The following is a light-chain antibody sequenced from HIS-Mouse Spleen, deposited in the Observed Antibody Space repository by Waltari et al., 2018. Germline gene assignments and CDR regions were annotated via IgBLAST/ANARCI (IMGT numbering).Light chain of an antibody. CDR2: WAT. Sequence: DIVMTQSPDSLAVSLGERATINCKSSQSVLYSSNNKNYLAWYQQKPGQPPKPLIYWATTRESGVPDRLSGSGSGTDFTLTISSLQAEDVAVYYCQQYYSTPYTFGQGTKLEIK. CDR3: QQYYSTPYT. V-gene: IGKV4-1*01. CDR1: QSVLYSSNNKNY. J-gene: IGKJ2*01.